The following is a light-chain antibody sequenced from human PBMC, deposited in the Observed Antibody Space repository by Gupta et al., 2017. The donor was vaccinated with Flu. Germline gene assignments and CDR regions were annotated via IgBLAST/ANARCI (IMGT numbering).Light chain of an antibody. J-gene: IGKJ2*01. Sequence: EIVLTQSPGTLSLSPGERATLPCRASQSVSSSYLACYQQKPGQAPRLLTYGASSRATGIPDRFSGSGSGTDFTLTISRLEPEDFAVYYCQQYASSPYTFGPGTKLE. CDR3: QQYASSPYT. CDR1: QSVSSSY. CDR2: GAS. V-gene: IGKV3-20*01.